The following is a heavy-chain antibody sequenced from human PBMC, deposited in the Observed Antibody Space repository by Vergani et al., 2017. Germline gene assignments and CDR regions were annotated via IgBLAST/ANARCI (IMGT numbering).Heavy chain of an antibody. CDR1: GFTFSSYW. J-gene: IGHJ3*02. Sequence: EVQLVESGGGLVQPGGSLRLSCAASGFTFSSYWMSWVRQAPGQGLEWVANIKQAGGDKYYVDSVKGRFTISRDNAKNSLCLQMNSLRAEDTAVYYCARPGSXSTYYDFWNGYTRGAFDIWGQGTMVTVSS. D-gene: IGHD3-3*01. V-gene: IGHV3-7*01. CDR3: ARPGSXSTYYDFWNGYTRGAFDI. CDR2: IKQAGGDK.